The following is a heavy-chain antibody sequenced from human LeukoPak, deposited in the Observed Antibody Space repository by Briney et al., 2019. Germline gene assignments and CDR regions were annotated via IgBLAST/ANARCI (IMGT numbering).Heavy chain of an antibody. CDR1: GLTFSSYA. V-gene: IGHV3-23*01. J-gene: IGHJ1*01. Sequence: PGGSLRLSCAASGLTFSSYAMNWVRQAPGKGLEWVSVISGIGGSTYYADSVRGRFTISRDNSKSTLYLQMNSLRAEDTALYYCTGSYYYEYFQHWGQGTLVTVSS. CDR2: ISGIGGST. CDR3: TGSYYYEYFQH. D-gene: IGHD3-22*01.